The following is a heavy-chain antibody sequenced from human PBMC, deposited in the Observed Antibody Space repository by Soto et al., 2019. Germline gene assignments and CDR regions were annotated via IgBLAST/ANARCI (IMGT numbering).Heavy chain of an antibody. Sequence: QVQLQESGPGLVKPSETLSLTCTVSGGSISSYYWSWIRQPPGKGLEWIGYIYYSGSTNYNPSRKSRVTISVDTSKNQFSLKLSSVTAADTAVYYCARAYFGVVTYGMDVWGQGTTVTVSS. J-gene: IGHJ6*02. CDR2: IYYSGST. V-gene: IGHV4-59*01. CDR1: GGSISSYY. CDR3: ARAYFGVVTYGMDV. D-gene: IGHD3-3*01.